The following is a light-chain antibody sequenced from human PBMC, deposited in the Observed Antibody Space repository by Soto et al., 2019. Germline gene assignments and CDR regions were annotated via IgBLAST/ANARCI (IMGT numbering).Light chain of an antibody. CDR1: QSISSW. V-gene: IGKV1-5*01. CDR3: QQYNSYPWT. CDR2: DAS. Sequence: DIQMTQSPSTLSASVGDRVTITCRASQSISSWLAWYQQKPGKAPKLRIYDASSLESGVPSRFSGSGSWTEFTRTISSLQPDDFATYYCQQYNSYPWTFGQGTKVEIK. J-gene: IGKJ1*01.